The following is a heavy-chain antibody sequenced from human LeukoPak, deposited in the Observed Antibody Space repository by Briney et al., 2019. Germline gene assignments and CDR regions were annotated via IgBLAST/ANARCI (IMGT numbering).Heavy chain of an antibody. CDR3: AREGSGRTAYNDGLDV. Sequence: GGSLRLSCAASGFTFSSYSMNWVRQAPGKGLEWVSVIRSGGSTVYADSVKGRFTISRDNSKNTLYLQLNSLRAEDTAVYYCAREGSGRTAYNDGLDVWGQGTMVTVSS. CDR2: IRSGGST. D-gene: IGHD3-10*01. V-gene: IGHV3-53*01. J-gene: IGHJ3*01. CDR1: GFTFSSYS.